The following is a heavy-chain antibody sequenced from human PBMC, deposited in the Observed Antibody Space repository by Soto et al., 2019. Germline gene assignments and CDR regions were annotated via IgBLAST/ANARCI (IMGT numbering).Heavy chain of an antibody. CDR2: INPNSGGT. D-gene: IGHD1-7*01. J-gene: IGHJ6*02. CDR1: GYTFTGYY. CDR3: ARSDTGTLDYYGMDV. V-gene: IGHV1-2*02. Sequence: QVQLVQSGAEVKKPGASVKVSCKASGYTFTGYYMHWVRQAPGQGLEWMGWINPNSGGTNYAQKFQGRVTMTRDTSISTAYMELSRLRSDDSAVYYCARSDTGTLDYYGMDVWGQGTTVTVSS.